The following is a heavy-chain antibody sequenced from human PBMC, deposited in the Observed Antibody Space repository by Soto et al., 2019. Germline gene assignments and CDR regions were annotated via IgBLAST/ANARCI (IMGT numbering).Heavy chain of an antibody. V-gene: IGHV1-8*01. CDR1: GYTFTTYD. Sequence: ASVKVSCKASGYTFTTYDINWVRQAPGQGLEWMGWMNPNRTNTGYAEKFQGRVSMTRDTSISTAYMELSSLTSDDTAVYYCVRGGFLSHDHVIIAPATLGFDPWGQGTLVTVS. CDR3: VRGGFLSHDHVIIAPATLGFDP. J-gene: IGHJ5*02. D-gene: IGHD2-2*01. CDR2: MNPNRTNT.